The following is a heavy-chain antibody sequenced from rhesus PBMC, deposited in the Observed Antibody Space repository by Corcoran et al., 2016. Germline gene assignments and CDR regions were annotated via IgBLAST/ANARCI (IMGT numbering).Heavy chain of an antibody. Sequence: QVQLQESGPGLVKPSETLSLTCAVSGGSISGYYWHWIRQPPGQGLEWIGYIGGSSGSTYYNPSLKSRVTISTDTSKNQFSLKLSSVTAADTAVYYCATFDYGSSSLFDYWGQGVLVTVSS. J-gene: IGHJ4*01. CDR3: ATFDYGSSSLFDY. V-gene: IGHV4-165*02. CDR2: IGGSSGST. D-gene: IGHD4-29*01. CDR1: GGSISGYY.